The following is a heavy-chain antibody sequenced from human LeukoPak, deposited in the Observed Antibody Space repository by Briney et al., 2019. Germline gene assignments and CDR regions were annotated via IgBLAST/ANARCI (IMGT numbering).Heavy chain of an antibody. D-gene: IGHD2-21*02. J-gene: IGHJ4*02. CDR2: IYSGGST. V-gene: IGHV3-53*01. Sequence: PGGSLRLSCAASGFTVSRNYMTWVRQAPGKGLEWVSVIYSGGSTYYADSVKGRFTISRDNSKNTLYLQMNSLRAEDTAVYYCARDGGAYCGSDCYFADDYWGQGTLVTVSS. CDR3: ARDGGAYCGSDCYFADDY. CDR1: GFTVSRNY.